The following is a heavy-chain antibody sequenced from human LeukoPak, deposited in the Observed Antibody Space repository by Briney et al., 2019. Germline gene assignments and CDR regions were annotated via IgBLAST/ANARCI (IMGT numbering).Heavy chain of an antibody. CDR2: ISNDGTNK. Sequence: GGSLSLSCEASGFSFSDYDMHWLRQAPGKALEGVALISNDGTNKLYVDPVKGRFTISRDNPKNTLYLQMDSLRTEDTAVYYCARDWARGNSYYVDYWGQGTLVTVSS. V-gene: IGHV3-30*03. CDR3: ARDWARGNSYYVDY. J-gene: IGHJ4*02. D-gene: IGHD4-23*01. CDR1: GFSFSDYD.